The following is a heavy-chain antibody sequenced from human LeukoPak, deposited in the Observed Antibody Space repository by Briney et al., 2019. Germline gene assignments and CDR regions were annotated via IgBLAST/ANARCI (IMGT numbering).Heavy chain of an antibody. CDR1: GGSFSGYY. V-gene: IGHV4-34*01. CDR2: INHSGST. Sequence: PSETLSLTCAVYGGSFSGYYWSWIRQPPGKRLEWIGEINHSGSTNYNPSLKSRVTISVDTSKNQFSLKLSSVTAADTAVYYCARTKIAAAVDYWGQGTLVTVSS. J-gene: IGHJ4*02. D-gene: IGHD6-13*01. CDR3: ARTKIAAAVDY.